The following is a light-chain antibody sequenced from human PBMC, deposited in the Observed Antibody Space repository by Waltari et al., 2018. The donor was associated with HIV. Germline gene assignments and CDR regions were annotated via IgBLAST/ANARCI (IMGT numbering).Light chain of an antibody. J-gene: IGLJ3*02. V-gene: IGLV7-46*01. CDR1: TGSVSRKNY. CDR2: GTV. Sequence: QAVVTQEPSLSVSPGGTVTVTCASFTGSVSRKNYVHWIQLKPGQAPRTLIHGTVKRHAGTAGRFSGSLVGGRAALTLSGALTDDEADYYCLVSFSGVLVFGGGTKLTV. CDR3: LVSFSGVLV.